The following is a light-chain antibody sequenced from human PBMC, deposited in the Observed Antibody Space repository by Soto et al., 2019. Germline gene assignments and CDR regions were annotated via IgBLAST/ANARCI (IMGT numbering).Light chain of an antibody. J-gene: IGKJ2*01. CDR1: QSVSSDY. CDR2: GAS. V-gene: IGKV3-20*01. Sequence: IVLTQSPGTLSFSPGERATLSCRASQSVSSDYLAWYQQKPGQAPRLLIYGASSRAIGIPDRFSGSRSGTDFTLTVSRLEPEDFAVFYCQQYGSSPPTFGQGTTVEIK. CDR3: QQYGSSPPT.